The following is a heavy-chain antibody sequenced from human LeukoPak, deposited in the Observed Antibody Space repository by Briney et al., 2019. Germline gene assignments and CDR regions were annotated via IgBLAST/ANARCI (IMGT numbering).Heavy chain of an antibody. V-gene: IGHV3-21*01. CDR1: GFTFSDYD. Sequence: GGSLRLSCAASGFTFSDYDMSWVRQAPGKGLEWVSSMTTTSSYMYYADSVKGRLTISRDNAKNSLYLQMNSLRAEDTALYYCARLIGLTIAAAATDYWGQGALVTVSS. J-gene: IGHJ4*02. D-gene: IGHD6-13*01. CDR2: MTTTSSYM. CDR3: ARLIGLTIAAAATDY.